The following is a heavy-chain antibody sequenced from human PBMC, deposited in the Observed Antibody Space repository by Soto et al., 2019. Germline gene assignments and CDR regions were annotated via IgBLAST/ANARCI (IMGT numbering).Heavy chain of an antibody. J-gene: IGHJ4*02. CDR2: IWYDGSNK. V-gene: IGHV3-33*06. D-gene: IGHD2-21*02. CDR1: GFTFSSYG. CDR3: AKDQTDVTLFDY. Sequence: GGSLRLSCAASGFTFSSYGMHWVRQAPGKGLEWVAVIWYDGSNKYYADSVKGRFTISRDNSKNTLYLQMNSLRTEDTAVYYCAKDQTDVTLFDYWGQGTLVTVSS.